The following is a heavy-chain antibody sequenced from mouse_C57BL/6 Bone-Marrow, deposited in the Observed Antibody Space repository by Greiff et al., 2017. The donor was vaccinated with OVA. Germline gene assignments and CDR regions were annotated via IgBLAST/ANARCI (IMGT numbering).Heavy chain of an antibody. D-gene: IGHD1-1*01. CDR3: ARSLSYYGSSYGAMDY. CDR1: GYTFTDYY. J-gene: IGHJ4*01. CDR2: INPNNGGT. Sequence: EVQLQQSGPELVKPGASVKISCKASGYTFTDYYMNWVKQSHGKSLEWIGDINPNNGGTSYNQKFKGKATLTVDKSSSTAYMELRSLTSEDSAVYYCARSLSYYGSSYGAMDYWGQGTSVTVSS. V-gene: IGHV1-26*01.